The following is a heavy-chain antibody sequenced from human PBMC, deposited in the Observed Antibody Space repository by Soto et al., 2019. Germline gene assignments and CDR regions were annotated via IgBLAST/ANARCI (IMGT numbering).Heavy chain of an antibody. D-gene: IGHD3-22*01. CDR2: IHHSEST. Sequence: QVQLQESGPGLVKPSGTLSLTCAISGGSISSNNWWTWVRQSPGKGLEWIGEIHHSESTNYNPSLTRRVTISVDKSTNQFSLKLTSVTAADTADYYCARTSYYDSTGYYNMDVWGQGTTVTVSS. J-gene: IGHJ6*02. V-gene: IGHV4-4*02. CDR3: ARTSYYDSTGYYNMDV. CDR1: GGSISSNNW.